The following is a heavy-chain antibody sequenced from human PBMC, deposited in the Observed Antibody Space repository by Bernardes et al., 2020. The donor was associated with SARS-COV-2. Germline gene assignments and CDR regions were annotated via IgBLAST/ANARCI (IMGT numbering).Heavy chain of an antibody. CDR2: SYYSGTT. V-gene: IGHV4-31*03. CDR1: GGSISSDGYY. D-gene: IGHD3-22*01. Sequence: SLRLTCTVSGGSISSDGYYWIWLPPHKGKDLEWIVYSYYSGTTYYNPSIKSRVTITVDTSKNQFSLKVTAVTAADTAVYYCARDGDSSGYGAFDIWGQGRMVIVSS. J-gene: IGHJ3*02. CDR3: ARDGDSSGYGAFDI.